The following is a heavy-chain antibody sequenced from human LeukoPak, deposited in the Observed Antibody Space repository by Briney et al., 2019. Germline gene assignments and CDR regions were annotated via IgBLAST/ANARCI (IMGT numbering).Heavy chain of an antibody. Sequence: SVKVSCKASGGTFSSYAISWVRQAPGQGLEWMGRIIPIFGTANYAQKSQGRVTITTDESTSTAYMELSSLRSEDTAVYYCARDSSGWYAPLDAFDIWGQGTMVTVSS. CDR3: ARDSSGWYAPLDAFDI. CDR1: GGTFSSYA. D-gene: IGHD6-19*01. CDR2: IIPIFGTA. J-gene: IGHJ3*02. V-gene: IGHV1-69*05.